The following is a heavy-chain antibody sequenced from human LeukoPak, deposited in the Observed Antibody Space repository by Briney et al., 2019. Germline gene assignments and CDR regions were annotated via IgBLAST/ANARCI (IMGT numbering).Heavy chain of an antibody. V-gene: IGHV4-39*01. CDR1: GGSISSSSYY. J-gene: IGHJ4*02. CDR2: IYYSGST. D-gene: IGHD6-19*01. CDR3: AVKPVAVAYFDY. Sequence: SSEILSLTCTVSGGSISSSSYYWGWIRQPPGKGLEWIGSIYYSGSTYYNPSLKSRVTISVDTSKNQFSLKLSSVTAADTAVYYCAVKPVAVAYFDYWGQGTLVTVSS.